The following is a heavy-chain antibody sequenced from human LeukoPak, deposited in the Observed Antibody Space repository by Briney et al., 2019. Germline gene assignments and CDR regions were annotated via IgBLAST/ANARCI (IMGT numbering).Heavy chain of an antibody. J-gene: IGHJ6*02. CDR1: GFTFSSYE. D-gene: IGHD1-26*01. V-gene: IGHV3-48*03. CDR2: ISSSGSTI. CDR3: AREFVGAGNYYYYGMDV. Sequence: GGSLRLSCAASGFTFSSYEMNWVRQAPGKGREWVSYISSSGSTIYYADSVKGRFTISRDNAKNSLYLQMNSLRAEDTAVYYCAREFVGAGNYYYYGMDVWGQGTTVTVSS.